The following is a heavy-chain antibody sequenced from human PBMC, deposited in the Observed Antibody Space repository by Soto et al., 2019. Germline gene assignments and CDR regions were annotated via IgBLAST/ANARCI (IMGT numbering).Heavy chain of an antibody. Sequence: QVQLQESGPGLVAPSGTLSLTCAVSGDSISDYTWWSWVRQPPGRVLEWIGQVHNSGTRYHPPLESRVPMSVAHSNNQLSLELNSVTAADPAVYYFAKHGGKFFDSWGHGTLVTVSS. CDR1: GDSISDYTW. D-gene: IGHD2-15*01. V-gene: IGHV4-4*02. CDR2: VHNSGT. CDR3: AKHGGKFFDS. J-gene: IGHJ4*01.